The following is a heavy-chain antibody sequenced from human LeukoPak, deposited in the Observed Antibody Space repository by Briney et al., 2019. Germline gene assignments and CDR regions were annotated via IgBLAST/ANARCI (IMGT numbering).Heavy chain of an antibody. V-gene: IGHV4-4*09. J-gene: IGHJ2*01. CDR2: LLFRGSV. Sequence: SETLSLTCIVSGASISDYFWGWVRQSPGKGLEWIASLLFRGSVHYNPSLKSRVAISVDTSKTQFSLQLTSMTTADTAVYYCAKTERRGYFDLWGRGTLVTVSS. D-gene: IGHD1-14*01. CDR1: GASISDYF. CDR3: AKTERRGYFDL.